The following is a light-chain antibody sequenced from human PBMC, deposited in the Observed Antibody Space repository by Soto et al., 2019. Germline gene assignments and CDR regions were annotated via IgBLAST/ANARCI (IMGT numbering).Light chain of an antibody. V-gene: IGLV1-51*02. CDR1: SSNIGNRY. CDR2: ENH. Sequence: QSVLTQPPSVSAAPGQKVTISCSGSSSNIGNRYVSWYQQLPGRAPELLIYENHKRPSGIPDRFSGSKSGTSATLGITGLQTGDEADYYCGTWDDSLSAGVFGGGTKLTVL. CDR3: GTWDDSLSAGV. J-gene: IGLJ3*02.